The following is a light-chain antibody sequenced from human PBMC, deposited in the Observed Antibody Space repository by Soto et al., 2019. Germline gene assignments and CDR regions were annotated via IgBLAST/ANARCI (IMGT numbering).Light chain of an antibody. CDR2: EVS. J-gene: IGLJ1*01. Sequence: QSVLTQPASVSGSPGQSITISCTGTSDDIGTYNFVSWYQQYPGKAPQLIIYEVSYRPSGVSNRFSASKSGNTASLTISSLQAEDEADYFCTSYTSSPTLLFGTRTKVTVL. CDR3: TSYTSSPTLL. V-gene: IGLV2-14*03. CDR1: SDDIGTYNF.